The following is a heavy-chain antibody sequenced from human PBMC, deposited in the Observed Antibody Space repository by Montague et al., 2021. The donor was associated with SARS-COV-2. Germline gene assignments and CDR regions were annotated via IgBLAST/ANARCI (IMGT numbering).Heavy chain of an antibody. CDR1: GASVSSRSHY. J-gene: IGHJ4*02. CDR3: ARGAGYSYGVDY. D-gene: IGHD5-18*01. Sequence: SETLSLTCTVSGASVSSRSHYWIWIRQPPGKGLEFIGNIYYSGSPKYNPSLKSRVTISVDTSTNQVSLKVSSVTAADSAVYFCARGAGYSYGVDYWGQGTLVTVSS. CDR2: IYYSGSP. V-gene: IGHV4-61*01.